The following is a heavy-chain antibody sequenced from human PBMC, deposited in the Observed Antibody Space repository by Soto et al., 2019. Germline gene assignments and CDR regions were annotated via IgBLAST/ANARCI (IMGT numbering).Heavy chain of an antibody. CDR3: ARVEQQLMSYFDY. Sequence: ETLSLTCAVYGGSFSGYYWSWIRQPPGKGLEWIGEINHSGSTNYNPSLKSRVTISVDTSKNQFSLKLSSVTAADTAVYYCARVEQQLMSYFDYWGQGTLVTVYS. D-gene: IGHD6-13*01. V-gene: IGHV4-34*01. J-gene: IGHJ4*02. CDR1: GGSFSGYY. CDR2: INHSGST.